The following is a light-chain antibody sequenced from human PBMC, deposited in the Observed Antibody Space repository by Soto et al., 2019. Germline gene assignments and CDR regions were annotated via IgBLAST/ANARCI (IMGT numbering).Light chain of an antibody. V-gene: IGKV3D-11*03. CDR3: QQRSNWPYLT. CDR1: QAVNTR. CDR2: DAS. Sequence: EIVLTQSPATLSSFPGDRVTLSCRASQAVNTRLAWYQHKPGQAPRLLIYDASNRAYGVPARFRGSGSGTNFTLTIASLEPDDFAVYYCQQRSNWPYLTFGGGTRV. J-gene: IGKJ4*01.